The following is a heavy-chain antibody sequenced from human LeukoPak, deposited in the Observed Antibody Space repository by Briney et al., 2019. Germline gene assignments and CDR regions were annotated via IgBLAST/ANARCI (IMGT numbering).Heavy chain of an antibody. Sequence: SETLSLTCTVSGGSISSYYWSWIRQPPGKGLEWIGYIYYSGSTNYNPSLKSRVTISIDTSKNQFSLKLSSVTAADTAVYYCAKVLSHSYDPWGQGTLVTVSS. CDR1: GGSISSYY. D-gene: IGHD5-18*01. V-gene: IGHV4-59*01. CDR2: IYYSGST. J-gene: IGHJ5*02. CDR3: AKVLSHSYDP.